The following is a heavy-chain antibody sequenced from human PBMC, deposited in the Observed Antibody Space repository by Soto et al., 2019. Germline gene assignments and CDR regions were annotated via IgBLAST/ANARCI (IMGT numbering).Heavy chain of an antibody. CDR2: INSDGSST. D-gene: IGHD6-13*01. V-gene: IGHV3-74*01. J-gene: IGHJ6*02. Sequence: GGSLRLSCAASGFTFSSYWMHWVRQAPGKGLVWVSRINSDGSSTSYADSVKGRFTISRDNAKNTLYLQMNSLRAEDTAVYYCARVFDSSSWYGTGHYYYYGMDVWGQGTTVTVSS. CDR3: ARVFDSSSWYGTGHYYYYGMDV. CDR1: GFTFSSYW.